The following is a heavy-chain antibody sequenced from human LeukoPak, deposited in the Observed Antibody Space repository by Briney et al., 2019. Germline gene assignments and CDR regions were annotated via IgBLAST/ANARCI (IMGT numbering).Heavy chain of an antibody. CDR3: GRTSYYYDL. D-gene: IGHD3/OR15-3a*01. J-gene: IGHJ4*02. Sequence: GGSLRLSCAASGFTFSTYWMSWVRQAPGKGLEWVANISPGGSAKYYADSMKGRFAISRDNALNSLYLQMNSLTAEDTAVYYCGRTSYYYDLWGQGTLVTVSS. CDR2: ISPGGSAK. V-gene: IGHV3-7*01. CDR1: GFTFSTYW.